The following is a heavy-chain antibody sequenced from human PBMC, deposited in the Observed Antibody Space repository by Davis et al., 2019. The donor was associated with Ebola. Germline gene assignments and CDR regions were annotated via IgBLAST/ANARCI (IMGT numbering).Heavy chain of an antibody. CDR3: ARDPRLYGDLDS. J-gene: IGHJ4*02. D-gene: IGHD4-17*01. Sequence: GESLTISCAASGFSLSSYWMTWVRQAPGKGLEWVANIKQDGSEKYYVDSVKGRFTISRDNAKNSLYLQMNSLGAEDTAVYYCARDPRLYGDLDSWGQGILVAVSS. CDR1: GFSLSSYW. CDR2: IKQDGSEK. V-gene: IGHV3-7*03.